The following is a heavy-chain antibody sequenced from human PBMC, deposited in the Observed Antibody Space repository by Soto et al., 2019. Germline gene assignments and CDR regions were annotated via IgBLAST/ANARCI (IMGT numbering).Heavy chain of an antibody. D-gene: IGHD6-19*01. J-gene: IGHJ4*02. V-gene: IGHV4-59*12. CDR1: GGCISSYY. CDR3: ARGRPGRSSYWYKV. CDR2: IYYSGST. Sequence: SETLSLTCTLSGGCISSYYWSWIRQPPGTWLESIGNIYYSGSTNYNPSLNRRVTISVDPSKNQFYLNLSSVTAADTAVYYCARGRPGRSSYWYKVWGQGTLVTVSS.